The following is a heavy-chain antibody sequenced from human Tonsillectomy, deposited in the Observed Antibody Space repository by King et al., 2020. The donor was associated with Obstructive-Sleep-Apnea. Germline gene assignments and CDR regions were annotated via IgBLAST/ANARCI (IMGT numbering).Heavy chain of an antibody. CDR2: INHDGST. J-gene: IGHJ4*02. Sequence: VQLQQWGAGLLKPSETLSLTCAVYGESLSGYYWSWIRQPPEKGLEWIGEINHDGSTNYNPSLKSRVTISMDTSKSQFSLNLRSVIAADTAVYYCARGYTPRHFDYWGQGTLVTVSS. CDR3: ARGYTPRHFDY. D-gene: IGHD4-11*01. V-gene: IGHV4-34*01. CDR1: GESLSGYY.